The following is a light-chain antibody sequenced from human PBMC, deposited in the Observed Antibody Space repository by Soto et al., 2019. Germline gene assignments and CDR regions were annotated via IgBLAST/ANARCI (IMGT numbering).Light chain of an antibody. J-gene: IGLJ1*01. Sequence: QSALTQPASVSGSPGQSITISCTGTSSDVGLYDYVSWYQQHPGKAPQLMICAVSNRPSGVSNRLSASKSGNTASLFISGLQAEDEADYYCSSYTSDSSYVFGSGTKVTVL. CDR1: SSDVGLYDY. CDR3: SSYTSDSSYV. CDR2: AVS. V-gene: IGLV2-14*01.